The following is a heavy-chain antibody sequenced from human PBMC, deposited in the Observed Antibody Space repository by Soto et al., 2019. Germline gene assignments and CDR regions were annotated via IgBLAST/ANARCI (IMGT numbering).Heavy chain of an antibody. CDR3: ARDPRRYSSSPRPGDYSYCYGMDV. D-gene: IGHD6-6*01. CDR1: GYTFTSYG. CDR2: ISAYNGNT. J-gene: IGHJ6*02. Sequence: ASVKVSCKASGYTFTSYGISWVRQAPGQGLEWMGWISAYNGNTNYAQKLQGRVTMTTDTSTSTAYMELRSLRSDDTAVYYCARDPRRYSSSPRPGDYSYCYGMDVWGQGTTVTVSS. V-gene: IGHV1-18*01.